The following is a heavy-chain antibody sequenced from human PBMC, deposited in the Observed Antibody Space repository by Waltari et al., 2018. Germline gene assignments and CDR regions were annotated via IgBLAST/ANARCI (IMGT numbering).Heavy chain of an antibody. CDR1: GFIFSNYD. CDR2: IGTARET. V-gene: IGHV3-13*01. J-gene: IGHJ2*01. Sequence: EVELVESGGDMVQPGGSLRLSCAASGFIFSNYDMHWVRQAPGKGLEWFSTIGTARETQYAASVKGRFTMARENAKTALYLRMNSLTVDDTAVYYCARDAVAGTGTWYFDLWGRGTLVTVSS. CDR3: ARDAVAGTGTWYFDL. D-gene: IGHD6-19*01.